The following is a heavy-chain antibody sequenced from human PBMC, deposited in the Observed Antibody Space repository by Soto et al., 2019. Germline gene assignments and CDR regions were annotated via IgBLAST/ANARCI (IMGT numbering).Heavy chain of an antibody. D-gene: IGHD6-13*01. CDR1: GGTFSSYT. Sequence: QVQLLQSGAEVKKPGSSVKVSCKASGGTFSSYTISWVRQAPGQGLEWMGRIIPILGIANYAQKFQGRVTITADKSTSTAYMELSSLRSEDTAVYYCARGRGIAAAGTRYYYMDVWGKGTTVTVSS. J-gene: IGHJ6*03. V-gene: IGHV1-69*02. CDR3: ARGRGIAAAGTRYYYMDV. CDR2: IIPILGIA.